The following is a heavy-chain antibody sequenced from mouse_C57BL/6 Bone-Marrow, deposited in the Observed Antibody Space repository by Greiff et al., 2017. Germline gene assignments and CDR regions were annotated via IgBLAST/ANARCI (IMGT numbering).Heavy chain of an antibody. Sequence: EVKLMESGGGLVQPGGSLSLTFTDYYMSWVRQPPGKALEGLGFIRNKANGYTPEYSASVKGRFTISRDNSQSILYLQMNALRAEDSATYYCARYALRGSTLAMDYWGQGTSVTVSS. CDR3: ARYALRGSTLAMDY. V-gene: IGHV7-3*01. J-gene: IGHJ4*01. D-gene: IGHD1-1*01. CDR2: IRNKANGYTP. CDR1: FTDYY.